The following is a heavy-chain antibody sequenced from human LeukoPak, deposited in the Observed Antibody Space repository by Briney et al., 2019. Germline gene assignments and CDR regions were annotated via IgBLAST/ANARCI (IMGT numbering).Heavy chain of an antibody. J-gene: IGHJ4*02. CDR1: GGSISSSSYY. CDR3: ARDQDSSWFDY. D-gene: IGHD6-13*01. V-gene: IGHV4-39*07. CDR2: IYHSGST. Sequence: PSETLSLTCTVSGGSISSSSYYWGWIRQPPGKGLEWIGSIYHSGSTYYNPSLKSRVTISVDTSKNQFSLKLSSVTAADTAVYYCARDQDSSWFDYWGRGTLVTVSS.